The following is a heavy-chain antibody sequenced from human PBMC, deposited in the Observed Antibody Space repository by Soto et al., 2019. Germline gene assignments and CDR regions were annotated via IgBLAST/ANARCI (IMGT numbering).Heavy chain of an antibody. CDR3: ARVFYDSGGYYYDY. V-gene: IGHV3-64*02. J-gene: IGHJ4*02. Sequence: GGSLSLSCAASGFTFSSYAMHWVRQAPGKGLEYVSAVSGNGGTTYYADSVKGRFTISRDNSKNTLYLQMGSLTAEDMALYYCARVFYDSGGYYYDYWGQGTLVTVSS. D-gene: IGHD3-22*01. CDR1: GFTFSSYA. CDR2: VSGNGGTT.